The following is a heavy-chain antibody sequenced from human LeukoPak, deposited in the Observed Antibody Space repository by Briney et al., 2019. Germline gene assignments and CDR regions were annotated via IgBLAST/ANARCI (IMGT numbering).Heavy chain of an antibody. J-gene: IGHJ6*03. D-gene: IGHD6-13*01. CDR3: ARDSVCSSWYCDYYMDV. Sequence: SGGSLRLSCTASGLTFNNAWMNWVRQAPGKGLEWVSYISSSSSTIYYADSVKGRFTISRDNAKNSLYLQMNSLRAEDTAVYYCARDSVCSSWYCDYYMDVWGKGTTVTVSS. V-gene: IGHV3-48*04. CDR1: GLTFNNAW. CDR2: ISSSSSTI.